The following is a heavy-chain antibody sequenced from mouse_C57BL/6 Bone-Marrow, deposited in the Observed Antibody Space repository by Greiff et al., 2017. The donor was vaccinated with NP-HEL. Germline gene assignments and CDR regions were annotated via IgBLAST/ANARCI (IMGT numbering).Heavy chain of an antibody. CDR3: ARKRVVAYRLGIDYYAMDY. V-gene: IGHV2-2*01. CDR1: GFSLTSYG. Sequence: QVQLQQSGPGLVQPSQSLSITCTVSGFSLTSYGVHWVRQSPGKGLEWLGVIWSGGSTDYNAAFISRLSISKDNSKSQVFFKMNSLQADDTAIYYCARKRVVAYRLGIDYYAMDYWGQGTSVTVSS. D-gene: IGHD1-1*01. CDR2: IWSGGST. J-gene: IGHJ4*01.